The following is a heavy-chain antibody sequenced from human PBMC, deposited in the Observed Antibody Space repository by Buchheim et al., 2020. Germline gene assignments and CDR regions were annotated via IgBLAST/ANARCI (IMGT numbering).Heavy chain of an antibody. D-gene: IGHD3-9*01. CDR1: GYTFTSYD. CDR2: IIPIFGTA. CDR3: ARDLRYFDWSSIIQGGVDV. J-gene: IGHJ6*02. Sequence: QVQLVQSGAEVKKPGASVKVSCKASGYTFTSYDINWVRQAPGQGLEWMGGIIPIFGTANYAQKFQGRVTITADESTSTAYMELSSLRSEDTAVYYCARDLRYFDWSSIIQGGVDVWGQGTT. V-gene: IGHV1-69*01.